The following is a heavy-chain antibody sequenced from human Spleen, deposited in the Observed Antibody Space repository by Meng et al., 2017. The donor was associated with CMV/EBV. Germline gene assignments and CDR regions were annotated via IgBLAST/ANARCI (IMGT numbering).Heavy chain of an antibody. CDR3: ARDLVVEANLDY. Sequence: GGSLRLSCAASGFTFSSYWMHWVRQAPGKGLVWVSRINSDGSSTSYADSVKGRFTISRDNSKTTLYLQMNSLRREDTAVYYCARDLVVEANLDYWGQGTLVTVSS. D-gene: IGHD2-15*01. J-gene: IGHJ4*02. V-gene: IGHV3-74*01. CDR2: INSDGSST. CDR1: GFTFSSYW.